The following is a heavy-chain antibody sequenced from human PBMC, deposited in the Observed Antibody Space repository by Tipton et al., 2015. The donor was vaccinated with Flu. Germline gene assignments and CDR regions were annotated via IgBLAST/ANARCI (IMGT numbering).Heavy chain of an antibody. CDR1: GGSISSSSYY. D-gene: IGHD3-10*01. J-gene: IGHJ4*02. CDR2: IYYSGST. CDR3: ARKYYYGSGRVPTLDD. Sequence: TLSLTCTVSGGSISSSSYYWGWLRQPPGKGLGWIGSIYYSGSTYYNPSLKSRVTISVDTSKNQFSLKLSSVTAADTAVYYCARKYYYGSGRVPTLDDLGQRILVTVP. V-gene: IGHV4-39*07.